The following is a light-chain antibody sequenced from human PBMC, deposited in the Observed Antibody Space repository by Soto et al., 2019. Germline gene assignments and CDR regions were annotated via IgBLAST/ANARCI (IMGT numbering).Light chain of an antibody. J-gene: IGKJ3*01. Sequence: AIRMTQSPSSFSASTGDRVTITCRASQGISSYLAWYQQKPGKAPKLLIYAASTLQSGVPSRFSGSGSGTHFTLTISCLQPQDSATYYCQQYYSHPFTLGPRTKVDI. CDR2: AAS. CDR1: QGISSY. V-gene: IGKV1-8*01. CDR3: QQYYSHPFT.